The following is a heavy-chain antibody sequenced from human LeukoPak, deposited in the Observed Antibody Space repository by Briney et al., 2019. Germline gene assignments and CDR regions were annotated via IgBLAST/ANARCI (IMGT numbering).Heavy chain of an antibody. J-gene: IGHJ6*03. CDR2: INHSGST. D-gene: IGHD3-3*01. V-gene: IGHV4-34*01. CDR3: ARGAFGVLFNSYYYHMDV. Sequence: PSETLSLTCAVYGGSFSDYSWTWIRQPPGKGLEWIGEINHSGSTDYNSSLESRVTLSVDTSKSQFSLKLSSVTAADTAVYYCARGAFGVLFNSYYYHMDVWGKGTTVTVSS. CDR1: GGSFSDYS.